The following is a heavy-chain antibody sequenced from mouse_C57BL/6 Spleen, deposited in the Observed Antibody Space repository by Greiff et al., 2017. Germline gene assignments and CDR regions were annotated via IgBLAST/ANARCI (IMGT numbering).Heavy chain of an antibody. CDR3: ARGEEGWYFDV. CDR2: IYPSDSET. Sequence: QVQLQQPGAELVRPGSSVKLSCKASGYTFTSYWMDWVKQRPGQGLEWIGNIYPSDSETHYNQKFKDKATLTVDKSSSTAYMQLSSLTSEDSAVYYGARGEEGWYFDVWGTGTTVTVSS. CDR1: GYTFTSYW. V-gene: IGHV1-61*01. J-gene: IGHJ1*03.